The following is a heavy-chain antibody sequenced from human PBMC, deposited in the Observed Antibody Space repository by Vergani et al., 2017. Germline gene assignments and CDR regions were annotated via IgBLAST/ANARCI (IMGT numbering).Heavy chain of an antibody. CDR3: ATEITWMKAVDY. D-gene: IGHD5-12*01. J-gene: IGHJ4*02. CDR1: GYTLTELS. V-gene: IGHV1-24*01. CDR2: FDPEDGET. Sequence: QVQLVQSGAEVKKPGASVKVSCKVSGYTLTELSMHWVRQAPGKGLEWMGGFDPEDGETIYAQKFQGRVTMTEATSTDTAYMELSSLRSEEAAVYYCATEITWMKAVDYWGQGTLVTVSS.